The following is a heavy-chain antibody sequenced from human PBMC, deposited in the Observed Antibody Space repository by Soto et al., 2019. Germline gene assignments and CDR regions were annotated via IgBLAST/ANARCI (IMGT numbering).Heavy chain of an antibody. CDR1: GGSFSGYY. D-gene: IGHD3-10*01. J-gene: IGHJ4*02. CDR2: INHSGST. V-gene: IGHV4-34*01. Sequence: SETLSLTCAVYGGSFSGYYWSWIRQPPGKGLEWIGEINHSGSTNYNPSLKSRVTISVDTSKNQFSLKLSSVTAADTAVYYCARADGSGSYYNPYYFDYWGQGTLVTVSS. CDR3: ARADGSGSYYNPYYFDY.